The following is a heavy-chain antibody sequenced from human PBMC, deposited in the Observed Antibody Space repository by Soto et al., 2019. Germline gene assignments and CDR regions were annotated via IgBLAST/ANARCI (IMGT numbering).Heavy chain of an antibody. CDR1: GFSFSDYY. CDR2: TRNKASSYTT. J-gene: IGHJ4*02. CDR3: AREGSSSGPDYEY. V-gene: IGHV3-72*01. Sequence: EVQLVESGGGLVQPGGSLRLSCAASGFSFSDYYINWVRQAPGKGLEWVGRTRNKASSYTTDYAAFVKGRFTISRDDSKNLIYLQMNSLKTWDTAVYYCAREGSSSGPDYEYWGQGTLVTVSS. D-gene: IGHD3-22*01.